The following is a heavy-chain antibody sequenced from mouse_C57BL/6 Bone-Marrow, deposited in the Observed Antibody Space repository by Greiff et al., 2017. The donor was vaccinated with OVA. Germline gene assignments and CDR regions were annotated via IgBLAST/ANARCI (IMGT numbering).Heavy chain of an antibody. D-gene: IGHD3-1*01. CDR2: IYIGNGYT. CDR1: GYTFTSYG. J-gene: IGHJ4*01. V-gene: IGHV1-58*01. CDR3: ARGLGSSCAMDY. Sequence: EVLLVESGAELVRPGSSVKLSCKASGYTFTSYGINWVQQRPGQGLEWLGYIYIGNGYTEYHEKFKGKATLTSDTSSSTAYMQLSSLTSEYSAIYFCARGLGSSCAMDYWGQGTTVTVSS.